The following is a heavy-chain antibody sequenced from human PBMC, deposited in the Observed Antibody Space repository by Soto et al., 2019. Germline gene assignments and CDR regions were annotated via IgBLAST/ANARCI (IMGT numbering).Heavy chain of an antibody. CDR2: IYSGGST. CDR1: GLIVSDNY. CDR3: ARGTYSDFYGMDV. Sequence: VQLVESGGGLIQPGGSLRLSCTASGLIVSDNYISWVRQGPGKGLEWVAVIYSGGSTYYADSVKGRFTTSRDNSKNTVYLQMDSLRAEDTALYYCARGTYSDFYGMDVWGQGTTVTAS. V-gene: IGHV3-53*02. J-gene: IGHJ6*02. D-gene: IGHD2-15*01.